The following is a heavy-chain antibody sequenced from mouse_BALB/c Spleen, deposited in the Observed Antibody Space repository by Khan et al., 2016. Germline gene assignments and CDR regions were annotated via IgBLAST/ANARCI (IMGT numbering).Heavy chain of an antibody. Sequence: EVQLQESGPGLVKPSQSLSLTCTVTGYSITSDYAWNWIRQFPGNKLEWMGYISYSGSTSYNPSLKSRISITRDTSKNQFFLQLNSVTTEDTATYYCARSNNYANSPAWVAYWGQGTLVTVSA. D-gene: IGHD2-12*01. CDR2: ISYSGST. V-gene: IGHV3-2*02. CDR3: ARSNNYANSPAWVAY. CDR1: GYSITSDYA. J-gene: IGHJ3*01.